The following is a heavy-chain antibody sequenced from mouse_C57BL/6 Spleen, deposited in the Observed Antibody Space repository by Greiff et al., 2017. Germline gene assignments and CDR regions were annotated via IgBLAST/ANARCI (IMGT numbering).Heavy chain of an antibody. CDR2: INPSNGGT. CDR3: ARSGYYYAMDY. Sequence: VKVQQPGTELVKPGASVKLSCKASGYTFTSYWMHWVKQRPGQGLEWIGNINPSNGGTNYNEKFKSKATLTVDKSSSTAYMQLSSLTSEDSAVYYSARSGYYYAMDYWGQGTSVTVSS. V-gene: IGHV1-53*01. CDR1: GYTFTSYW. J-gene: IGHJ4*01. D-gene: IGHD3-1*01.